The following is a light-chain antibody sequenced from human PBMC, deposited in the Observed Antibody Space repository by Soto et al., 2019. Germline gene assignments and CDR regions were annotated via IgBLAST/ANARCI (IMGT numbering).Light chain of an antibody. V-gene: IGKV3-11*01. J-gene: IGKJ5*01. CDR2: DAS. CDR3: QQRSNWLSIT. CDR1: QSVSSY. Sequence: EIVLTQSPATLSLSPVERATLSCRASQSVSSYLAWYQQKPGQAPRLLIYDASNRATGIPARFSGSGSGTDFTLTISSLEPEDFAVYYGQQRSNWLSITFGQGTRLEIK.